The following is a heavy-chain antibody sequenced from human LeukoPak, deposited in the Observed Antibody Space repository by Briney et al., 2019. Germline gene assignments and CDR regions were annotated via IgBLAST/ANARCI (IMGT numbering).Heavy chain of an antibody. CDR2: IIPIFGTA. V-gene: IGHV1-69*05. CDR3: ARTAPYYSGSYHGWFDP. Sequence: GASVKVSCXAPGGTFSSYAISWVRQAPGQGLEWMGGIIPIFGTANYAQKFQGRVTITTDESTSTAYMELSSLRSEDTAVYYCARTAPYYSGSYHGWFDPWGQGTLVTVSS. D-gene: IGHD1-26*01. J-gene: IGHJ5*02. CDR1: GGTFSSYA.